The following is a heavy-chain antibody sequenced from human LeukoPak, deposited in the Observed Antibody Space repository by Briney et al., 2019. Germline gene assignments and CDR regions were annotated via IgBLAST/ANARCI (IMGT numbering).Heavy chain of an antibody. CDR2: ISLDGRET. Sequence: GGSLRLSCTASGFAFSSFSMTWVRQTPEKGLEWVASISLDGRETFYVDSVKGRFTISRDNAQNSLHLQMSSLRAEDTAVYYCARDLGQYYDTSDNWFDPWGQGTLVTVSS. CDR3: ARDLGQYYDTSDNWFDP. V-gene: IGHV3-7*01. CDR1: GFAFSSFS. J-gene: IGHJ5*02. D-gene: IGHD3-22*01.